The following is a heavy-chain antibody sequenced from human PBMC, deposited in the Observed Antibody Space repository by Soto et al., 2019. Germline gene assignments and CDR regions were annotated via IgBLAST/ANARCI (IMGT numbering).Heavy chain of an antibody. Sequence: ESLKISCKGSVYSFTSDWIGWVRQMPVKGLEWVGLIYPGDSDTRYSPSFQGQVTISADNSTATAYLQGRSLEASDTAMYCCARLSSLLRPIDFWGHGTPVTVSS. J-gene: IGHJ4*01. D-gene: IGHD4-17*01. V-gene: IGHV5-51*01. CDR3: ARLSSLLRPIDF. CDR1: VYSFTSDW. CDR2: IYPGDSDT.